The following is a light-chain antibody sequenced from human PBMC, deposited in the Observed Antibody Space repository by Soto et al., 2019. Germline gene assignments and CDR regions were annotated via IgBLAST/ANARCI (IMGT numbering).Light chain of an antibody. CDR3: QHYDNSPPFT. CDR1: QSLSKSH. V-gene: IGKV3-20*01. J-gene: IGKJ2*01. Sequence: EIVLTQSPGTLSLSPGERATLSCRASQSLSKSHLAWYQQKPGQSPRLLIYDESSRATGIADRFSGSGSGTDFTLTISRLEPEDFAVYFCQHYDNSPPFTFGQGTKLEIK. CDR2: DES.